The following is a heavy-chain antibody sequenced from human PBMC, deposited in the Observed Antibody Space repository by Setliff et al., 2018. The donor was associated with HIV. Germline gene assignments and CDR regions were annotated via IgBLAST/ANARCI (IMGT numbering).Heavy chain of an antibody. CDR2: IDLDGSEK. D-gene: IGHD3-10*01. Sequence: GGSLRLSCVASGFSFNNYWMCWVRQAPGQGLEWVANIDLDGSEKNYVESVKGRFTISRDNANNLLFLQMNNLRDEDTAVYYCASFYGDYGYWGHGTQVTVSS. CDR3: ASFYGDYGY. J-gene: IGHJ4*01. CDR1: GFSFNNYW. V-gene: IGHV3-7*03.